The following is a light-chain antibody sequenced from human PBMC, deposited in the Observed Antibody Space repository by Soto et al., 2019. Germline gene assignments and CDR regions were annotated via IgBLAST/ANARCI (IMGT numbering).Light chain of an antibody. J-gene: IGLJ1*01. CDR2: EVT. Sequence: QSALTQPASVSGSPGQSIAISCTGSSSDVGIYHYVSWYQQHPGKVPKLIIYEVTNRPSGVSNRFSGSKSGNTASLTISGLQAEDEADYYCSSYTTSSTRVFGTGTKVTVL. CDR3: SSYTTSSTRV. CDR1: SSDVGIYHY. V-gene: IGLV2-14*01.